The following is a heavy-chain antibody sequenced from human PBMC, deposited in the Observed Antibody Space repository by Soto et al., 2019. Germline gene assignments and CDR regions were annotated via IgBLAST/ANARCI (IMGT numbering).Heavy chain of an antibody. V-gene: IGHV1-69*01. Sequence: QVQLVQSGAEVKTPGSSVKVSCKASGGTFSSYAVSWVRQAPGQGLEWVGGIIPIFGTANYAQNFQGRVTITADESSSTAYMELSSLSSEDSAVYYCARERGSDTAMPRGYYYYYYGMDVWGQGTTVTVSS. J-gene: IGHJ6*02. CDR2: IIPIFGTA. CDR1: GGTFSSYA. D-gene: IGHD5-18*01. CDR3: ARERGSDTAMPRGYYYYYYGMDV.